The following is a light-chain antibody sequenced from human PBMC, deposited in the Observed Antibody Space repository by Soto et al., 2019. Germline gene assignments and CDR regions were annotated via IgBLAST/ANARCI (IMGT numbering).Light chain of an antibody. CDR3: SSYTISSTLV. Sequence: QSALTQPASVSGSPGQSITISCTGTSSDVGIYNYVSWYQHHPGKAPKLIIYDVTSRPSGVSNRFSDSKSGNTASLTISGLQAEDEADYYCSSYTISSTLVFGGGTKRPS. CDR2: DVT. V-gene: IGLV2-14*01. CDR1: SSDVGIYNY. J-gene: IGLJ2*01.